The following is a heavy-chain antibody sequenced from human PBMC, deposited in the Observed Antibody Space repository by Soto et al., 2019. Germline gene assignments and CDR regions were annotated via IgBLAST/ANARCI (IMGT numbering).Heavy chain of an antibody. D-gene: IGHD5-18*01. Sequence: QVQLVESGGGVVQPGRSLRLSCAASGFTFSSYGMHWVRQAPGKGLEWVAVIWFDGSNKFYADSVKGRFTISRDNSKNPVSLQMTSLRDEPSAAYYCATTAPYWAQEPLVPVSS. CDR2: IWFDGSNK. CDR1: GFTFSSYG. J-gene: IGHJ4*02. V-gene: IGHV3-33*01. CDR3: ATTAPY.